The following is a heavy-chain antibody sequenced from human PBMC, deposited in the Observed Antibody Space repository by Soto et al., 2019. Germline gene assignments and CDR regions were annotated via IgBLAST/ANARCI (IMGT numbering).Heavy chain of an antibody. CDR2: IYYSGST. J-gene: IGHJ4*02. Sequence: PSETLSLTCTVSGATISSCSWSWIRQPPGKGLEWIGYIYYSGSTNCNPSLKSRVTISVDTSKNQFSLKLSSVTAADTAVYYCARRYGSAIDYWGQGTLVTVS. CDR3: ARRYGSAIDY. D-gene: IGHD1-26*01. CDR1: GATISSCS. V-gene: IGHV4-59*08.